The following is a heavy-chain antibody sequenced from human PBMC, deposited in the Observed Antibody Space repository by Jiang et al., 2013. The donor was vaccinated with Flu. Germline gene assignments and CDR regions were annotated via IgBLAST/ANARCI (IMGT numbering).Heavy chain of an antibody. CDR3: ARGLGYCSGGSCYPWFDP. CDR2: INAGNGNT. Sequence: SVKVSCKASGYTFTNYAIHWVRQAPGQSLEWMGWINAGNGNTKYSQKFQGRVTIIRDTSASTAYMDLSSLGSEDTAVYYCARGLGYCSGGSCYPWFDPWGQGTLVTVSS. V-gene: IGHV1-3*01. J-gene: IGHJ5*02. CDR1: GYTFTNYA. D-gene: IGHD2-15*01.